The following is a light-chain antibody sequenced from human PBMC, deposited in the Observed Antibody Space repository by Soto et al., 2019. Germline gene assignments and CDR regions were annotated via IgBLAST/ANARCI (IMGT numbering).Light chain of an antibody. CDR3: QQYGGSPRT. CDR2: GAS. V-gene: IGKV3-20*01. Sequence: EIVLTQSPGTLSLSPGERATLSCRASQSVTSGYLAWYQQKPGQAPRLLIYGASSRATGIPDRFSGSGSGTDFILTISRLEPEDFAVYYCQQYGGSPRTFGQGTKLEIK. CDR1: QSVTSGY. J-gene: IGKJ2*01.